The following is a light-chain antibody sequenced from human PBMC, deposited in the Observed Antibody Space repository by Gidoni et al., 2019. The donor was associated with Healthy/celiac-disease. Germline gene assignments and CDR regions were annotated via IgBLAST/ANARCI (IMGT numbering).Light chain of an antibody. V-gene: IGKV3-20*01. CDR3: QQYGSSLVT. Sequence: EIVLTQSRGTLSLSPGERATLSYRARQSVSSSYLAWYQQKPGQAPSLLIYGASSRATGIPDRFSGSGSGTDFTLTISRLEPEDFAVYYCQQYGSSLVTFGPXTKVDIK. J-gene: IGKJ3*01. CDR1: QSVSSSY. CDR2: GAS.